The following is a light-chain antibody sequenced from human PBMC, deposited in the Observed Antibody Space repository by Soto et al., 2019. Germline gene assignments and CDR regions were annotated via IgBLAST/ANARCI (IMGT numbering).Light chain of an antibody. J-gene: IGKJ1*01. CDR2: GAS. Sequence: EIVMTQSPATLSVSPGXRATLSCRASQSVSSNLAWYQQKPGQAPRLLIYGASTRATGIPARFSGSGSGTEFTLTISSLQSEDFAVYCCQQYNNWPATFGQGTKVDIK. CDR3: QQYNNWPAT. CDR1: QSVSSN. V-gene: IGKV3-15*01.